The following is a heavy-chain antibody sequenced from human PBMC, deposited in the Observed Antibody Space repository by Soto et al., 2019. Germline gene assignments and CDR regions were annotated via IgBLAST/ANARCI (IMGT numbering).Heavy chain of an antibody. CDR2: IDPSGGST. V-gene: IGHV1-46*01. J-gene: IGHJ4*02. Sequence: QVRLVQSGAEVKKPGASVSISCKTSGFTFTTYYIHWVRQAPGQGLEWMGMIDPSGGSTTYAQKFQGRITMTSYMATSTVYMELSRLRSEDTAVYYCARVPYDTTGYYAFWGQGTLVTVSS. CDR1: GFTFTTYY. CDR3: ARVPYDTTGYYAF. D-gene: IGHD3-22*01.